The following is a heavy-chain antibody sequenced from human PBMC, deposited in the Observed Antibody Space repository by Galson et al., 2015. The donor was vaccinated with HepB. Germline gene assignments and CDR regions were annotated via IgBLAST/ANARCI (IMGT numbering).Heavy chain of an antibody. D-gene: IGHD1-1*01. Sequence: SLRLSCAASGFTFSSYAMDWVRQAPGKGLEWVSAIGGGGSNTYYADSVKGRFTISRDNSKNTLYLQMNSLRAEDTAIYYCAKRGGSTGTTRWIDYWGQGTLVTVSS. CDR2: IGGGGSNT. V-gene: IGHV3-23*01. CDR3: AKRGGSTGTTRWIDY. CDR1: GFTFSSYA. J-gene: IGHJ4*02.